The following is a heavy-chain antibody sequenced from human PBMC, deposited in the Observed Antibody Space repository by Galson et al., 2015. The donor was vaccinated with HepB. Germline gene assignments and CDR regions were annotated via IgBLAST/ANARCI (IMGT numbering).Heavy chain of an antibody. D-gene: IGHD3-22*01. CDR2: INAGNGNT. J-gene: IGHJ4*02. V-gene: IGHV1-3*01. CDR3: AREGGVVMTLVPPDY. Sequence: SVKVSCKASGYTFTSYAMHWVRQAPGQRLEWMGWINAGNGNTKYSQKFQGRVTITRDASASTAYMELSSLRSEDTAVYYCAREGGVVMTLVPPDYWGQGTLVTVSP. CDR1: GYTFTSYA.